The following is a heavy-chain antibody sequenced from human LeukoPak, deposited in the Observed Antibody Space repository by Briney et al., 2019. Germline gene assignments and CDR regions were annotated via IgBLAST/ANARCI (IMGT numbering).Heavy chain of an antibody. CDR3: ARDVIYDSSGYYGRPNWFDP. V-gene: IGHV4-59*12. J-gene: IGHJ5*02. D-gene: IGHD3-22*01. CDR1: GGSISSYY. CDR2: IYYSGST. Sequence: SETLSPTCTVSGGSISSYYWSWIRQPPGKGLEWIGYIYYSGSTNYNPSLKSRVTISVDTSKNQFSLKLSSVTAADTAVYYCARDVIYDSSGYYGRPNWFDPWGQGTLVTVSS.